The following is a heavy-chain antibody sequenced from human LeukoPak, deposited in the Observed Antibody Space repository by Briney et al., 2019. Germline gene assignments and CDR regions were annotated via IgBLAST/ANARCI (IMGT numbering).Heavy chain of an antibody. CDR2: ISSSSSTI. J-gene: IGHJ3*02. D-gene: IGHD3-22*01. CDR1: GFTFSSYS. V-gene: IGHV3-48*01. CDR3: ARDLKRRVYYDSSGSDDAFDI. Sequence: GGSLRLSCAASGFTFSSYSMNWVRQAPGKGLEWVSYISSSSSTIYYADSVKGRFTISRDNAKNSLYLQMNSLRAEDTAVYYCARDLKRRVYYDSSGSDDAFDIWGQGTMVTVPS.